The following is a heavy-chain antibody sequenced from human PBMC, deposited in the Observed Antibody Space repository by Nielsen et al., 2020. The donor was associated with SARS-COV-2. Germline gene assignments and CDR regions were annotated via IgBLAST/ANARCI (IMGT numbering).Heavy chain of an antibody. CDR3: ARDRMRAAAAWYC. J-gene: IGHJ4*02. CDR2: INAGNGNT. V-gene: IGHV1-3*01. CDR1: GYTFTSYA. D-gene: IGHD6-13*01. Sequence: ASVKVSCKASGYTFTSYAMHWVRQAPGQRLEWMGWINAGNGNTKYSQKFQGRVTITRDTSASTAYMELSSLRSEDTAVYYCARDRMRAAAAWYCWGQGTLVTVSS.